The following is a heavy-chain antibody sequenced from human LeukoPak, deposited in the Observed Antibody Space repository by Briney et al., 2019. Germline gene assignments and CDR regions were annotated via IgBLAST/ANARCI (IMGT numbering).Heavy chain of an antibody. J-gene: IGHJ4*02. CDR1: GFTFSSYG. CDR2: ISYDGSNK. Sequence: GGSLRLSCAASGFTFSSYGMHWVRQAPGKGLEWVAVISYDGSNKYYADSVKGRFTISRDNSKNTLYLQMNSLRAEDTAVYYCARVSDDSGYPFTLDYWGQGTLVTVSS. V-gene: IGHV3-30*19. CDR3: ARVSDDSGYPFTLDY. D-gene: IGHD5-12*01.